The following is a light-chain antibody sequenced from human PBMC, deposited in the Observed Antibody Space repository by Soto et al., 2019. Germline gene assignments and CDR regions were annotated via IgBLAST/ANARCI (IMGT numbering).Light chain of an antibody. Sequence: DIQMTQSPSTLSGSVGDRVTMTCRASQTISSWLAWYQQKPGKAPKLLIYKASTLKSGVPSRFSGSGSGTESTLTISSLQPDDFATYYCQHYNSYSEAFGQGTKVDIK. CDR1: QTISSW. V-gene: IGKV1-5*03. J-gene: IGKJ1*01. CDR3: QHYNSYSEA. CDR2: KAS.